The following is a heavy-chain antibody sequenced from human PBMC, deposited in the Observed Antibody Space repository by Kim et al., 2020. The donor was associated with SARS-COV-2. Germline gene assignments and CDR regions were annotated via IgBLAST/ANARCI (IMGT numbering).Heavy chain of an antibody. D-gene: IGHD5-18*01. Sequence: STYCSDSVKGRVTNSRHNSKNTLYLQMNSLRAEDTAVYYCASTAMGRFDYWGQGTLVTVSS. V-gene: IGHV3-53*04. CDR2: ST. J-gene: IGHJ4*02. CDR3: ASTAMGRFDY.